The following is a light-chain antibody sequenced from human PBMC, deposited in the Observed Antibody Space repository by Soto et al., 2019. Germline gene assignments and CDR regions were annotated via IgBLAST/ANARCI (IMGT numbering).Light chain of an antibody. Sequence: QSALTQPPSVSGAPGQRVTIFCTGSSSNIGAGYDVHWYQQLPGTAPKLLIYTNTNRPSGVPDRFSGSKSGTSASLAITGLQAVDEADYYCQSYDVSLSAWVFGGGTKLTVL. CDR2: TNT. CDR3: QSYDVSLSAWV. J-gene: IGLJ3*02. V-gene: IGLV1-40*01. CDR1: SSNIGAGYD.